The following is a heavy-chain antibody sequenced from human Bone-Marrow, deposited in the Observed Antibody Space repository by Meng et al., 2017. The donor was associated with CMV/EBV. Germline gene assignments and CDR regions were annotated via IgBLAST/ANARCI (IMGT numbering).Heavy chain of an antibody. CDR1: GFSVSSTY. V-gene: IGHV3-53*01. D-gene: IGHD4/OR15-4a*01. CDR2: IYSGGST. Sequence: GESLKISCAASGFSVSSTYMSWVRQAPGKGLEWVSVIYSGGSTFYANSVKGRFTISRDNSRNTLYLQMNSLRADDTAVYYCARGGWDMYDASNHMWGQGTMVTGSS. CDR3: ARGGWDMYDASNHM. J-gene: IGHJ3*02.